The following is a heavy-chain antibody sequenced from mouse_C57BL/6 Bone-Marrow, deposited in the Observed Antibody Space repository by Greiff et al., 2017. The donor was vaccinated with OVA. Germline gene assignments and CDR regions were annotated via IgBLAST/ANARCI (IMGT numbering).Heavy chain of an antibody. V-gene: IGHV14-4*01. CDR2: IDPENGDT. Sequence: VQLQQSGAELVRPGASVKLSCTASGFNIKDDYMHWVKQRPEQGLEWIGWIDPENGDTEYASKFQGKATITADTSSNTAYLQLSSLTSEDTAVYYCTTGYFDYWGHGTTLTVSS. CDR3: TTGYFDY. J-gene: IGHJ2*01. CDR1: GFNIKDDY.